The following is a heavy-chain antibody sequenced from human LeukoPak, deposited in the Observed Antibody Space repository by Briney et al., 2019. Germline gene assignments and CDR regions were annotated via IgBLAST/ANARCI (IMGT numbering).Heavy chain of an antibody. CDR1: GFTFSSYA. Sequence: GVALRLSCAASGFTFSSYAMSWVRQAPGKGLEWVSAISGSGGSTYYADSVKGRFTISRDNSKNTLYLQMNSLRAEDTAVYYCAKDYYDSSGYYGDHFGYWGQGTLVTVSS. D-gene: IGHD3-22*01. V-gene: IGHV3-23*01. CDR2: ISGSGGST. J-gene: IGHJ4*02. CDR3: AKDYYDSSGYYGDHFGY.